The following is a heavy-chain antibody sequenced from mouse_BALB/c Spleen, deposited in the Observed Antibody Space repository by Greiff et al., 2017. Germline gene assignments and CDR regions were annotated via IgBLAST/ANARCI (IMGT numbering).Heavy chain of an antibody. V-gene: IGHV5-9-3*01. CDR1: GFTFSSYA. J-gene: IGHJ2*01. CDR3: ARRTPYFDY. CDR2: ISSGGSYT. D-gene: IGHD2-14*01. Sequence: EVKLVESGGGLVKPGGSLKLSCAASGFTFSSYAMSWVRQTPEKRLEWVATISSGGSYTYYPDSVKGRFTISRDNAKNTLYLQMSSLRSEDTAMYYCARRTPYFDYWGQGTTLTVSS.